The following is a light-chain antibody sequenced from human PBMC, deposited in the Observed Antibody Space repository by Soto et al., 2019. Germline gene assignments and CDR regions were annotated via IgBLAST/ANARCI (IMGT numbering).Light chain of an antibody. CDR3: QQSYSIPLT. J-gene: IGKJ1*01. CDR1: QSISSY. V-gene: IGKV1-39*01. Sequence: DIQMTQSPSSLSASVGDRVTITCRASQSISSYLNWYQQKPGKAPKLLIYAASSLQSGVPSRFSGSGSGTAFTLTITSLQPEDFGTYYCQQSYSIPLTFGQGTKVEIK. CDR2: AAS.